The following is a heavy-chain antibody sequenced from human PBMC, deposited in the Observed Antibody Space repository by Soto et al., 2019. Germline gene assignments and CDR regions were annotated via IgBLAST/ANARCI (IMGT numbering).Heavy chain of an antibody. Sequence: PGESLKISCKASGYSFGNYWVAWVRQMPGKGLEWMGIIYPGDSDTRYSPSFQGQVTFSADKSILTAYLQWSSLKAADTAVYYCARCSGPGGYPHYFNIWGQGAL. D-gene: IGHD3-10*02. J-gene: IGHJ4*02. V-gene: IGHV5-51*01. CDR2: IYPGDSDT. CDR1: GYSFGNYW. CDR3: ARCSGPGGYPHYFNI.